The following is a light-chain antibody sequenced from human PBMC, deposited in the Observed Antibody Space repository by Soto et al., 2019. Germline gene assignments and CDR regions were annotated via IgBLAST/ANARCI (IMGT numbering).Light chain of an antibody. CDR1: QSIDTW. J-gene: IGKJ2*01. V-gene: IGKV1-5*01. Sequence: DIQMTQSPSTLSASVGDRVSITCRASQSIDTWLAWYQQKPGKAPKVLIYDASSVESGVPSRFSGSGSGTEFTLTISSLQPDDFATYYCQQYNSNSNTFGQGTKVDIK. CDR2: DAS. CDR3: QQYNSNSNT.